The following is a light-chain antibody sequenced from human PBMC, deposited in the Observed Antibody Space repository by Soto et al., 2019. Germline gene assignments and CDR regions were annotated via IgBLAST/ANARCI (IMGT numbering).Light chain of an antibody. CDR1: SSDVGAYNF. CDR2: EVS. CDR3: SSHGGSKPFYV. Sequence: QSVLTQPASVSGSPGQSITISCTGTSSDVGAYNFVSWYQQHPGKAPKLIIHEVSNRSSGVSNRFSGSKSGNTASLTISGLQAEDEDDYYCSSHGGSKPFYVFGSGTKLTVL. V-gene: IGLV2-14*01. J-gene: IGLJ1*01.